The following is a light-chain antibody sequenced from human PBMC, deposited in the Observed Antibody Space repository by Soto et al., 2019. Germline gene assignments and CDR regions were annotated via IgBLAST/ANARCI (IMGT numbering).Light chain of an antibody. Sequence: DIQITQSPATLSASVGDRVTITCRASQSISDWLAWYQQKPGKAPNLLIFDASTLKSGIPSRFSGSGSGTEFTLTISSLQPDDFATYYCLQYDTYSWTFGQGTKVAIK. CDR3: LQYDTYSWT. CDR1: QSISDW. V-gene: IGKV1-5*01. CDR2: DAS. J-gene: IGKJ1*01.